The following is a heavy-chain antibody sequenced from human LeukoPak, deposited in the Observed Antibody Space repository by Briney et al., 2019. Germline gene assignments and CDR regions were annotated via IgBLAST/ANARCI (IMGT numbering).Heavy chain of an antibody. CDR1: GYSISSGYY. D-gene: IGHD4-23*01. Sequence: SETLSLTCAVSGYSISSGYYWGWIRQPPGKGLEWIGSIYHSGSTYYNPSLKSRVTISVDTSKNQFSLKLSSVTAAGTAVYYCARYAYYGGNYFDYWGQGTLVTVSS. CDR2: IYHSGST. V-gene: IGHV4-38-2*01. CDR3: ARYAYYGGNYFDY. J-gene: IGHJ4*02.